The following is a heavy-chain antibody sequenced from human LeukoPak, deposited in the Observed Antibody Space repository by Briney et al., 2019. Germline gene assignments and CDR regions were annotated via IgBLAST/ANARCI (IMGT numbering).Heavy chain of an antibody. Sequence: SETLSLTCAVYGGSFSGYYWSWIRQPPGKGLEWIGEINHSGSTNYNPSLKSRVTISVDTSKNQFSLKLSSVTAAVTAVYYCARHWTYYDYVWGSYRPYYFDYWGQGTLVTVSS. J-gene: IGHJ4*02. D-gene: IGHD3-16*02. V-gene: IGHV4-34*01. CDR3: ARHWTYYDYVWGSYRPYYFDY. CDR1: GGSFSGYY. CDR2: INHSGST.